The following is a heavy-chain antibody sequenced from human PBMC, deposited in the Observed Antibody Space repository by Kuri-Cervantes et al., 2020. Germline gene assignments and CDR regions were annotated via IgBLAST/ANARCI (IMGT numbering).Heavy chain of an antibody. Sequence: SVKVSCKAPGSGFSSYCYSWVRQTPGQGLEWLGGIVPILGKTMHSEKFQGRVTITADESTTTAYMELSSLRSDDTAVYYCARDSIGGREARYGDPYDFDTSAYSNYFDYWGQGSLVTVSS. D-gene: IGHD3-22*01. V-gene: IGHV1-69*10. CDR1: GSGFSSYC. CDR2: IVPILGKT. CDR3: ARDSIGGREARYGDPYDFDTSAYSNYFDY. J-gene: IGHJ4*02.